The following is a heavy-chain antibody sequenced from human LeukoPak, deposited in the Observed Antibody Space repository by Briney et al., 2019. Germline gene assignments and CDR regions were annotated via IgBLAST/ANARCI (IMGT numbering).Heavy chain of an antibody. CDR3: AKGLYYDFWSGYFWFDP. V-gene: IGHV3-23*01. Sequence: GGSLRLSCAASGFTFSSYAMSWVRQAPGKGLEWVSAISGSGGSTYYADSVKGRFTISRDNSKNTLYLQMNSLRAEDTAVYYCAKGLYYDFWSGYFWFDPWGQGTLVTVSS. CDR1: GFTFSSYA. J-gene: IGHJ5*02. D-gene: IGHD3-3*01. CDR2: ISGSGGST.